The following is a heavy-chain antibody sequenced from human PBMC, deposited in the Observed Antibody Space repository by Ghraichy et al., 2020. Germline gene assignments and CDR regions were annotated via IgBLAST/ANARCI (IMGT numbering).Heavy chain of an antibody. J-gene: IGHJ3*02. CDR2: IGGSGDNT. Sequence: GGSLRLSCAASGFTFRNYAMSWVRQAPGKGLEWVSGIGGSGDNTYYTDSVKGRFPISRDNSKNTLYLQMNSLRAEDTALYYCTKGLYSGSPDVFDIWGQGTMVTVSS. CDR3: TKGLYSGSPDVFDI. V-gene: IGHV3-23*01. D-gene: IGHD1-26*01. CDR1: GFTFRNYA.